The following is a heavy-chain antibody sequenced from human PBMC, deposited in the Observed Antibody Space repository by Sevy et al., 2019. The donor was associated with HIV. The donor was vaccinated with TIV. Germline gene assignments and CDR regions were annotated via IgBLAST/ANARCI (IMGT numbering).Heavy chain of an antibody. CDR1: GFTFSSYW. CDR2: IKQDGSER. V-gene: IGHV3-7*01. J-gene: IGHJ4*02. CDR3: ARWSVCSSASCYSGGYHY. Sequence: GGSLRLSCAASGFTFSSYWLNWVRQAPGKGLEWVANIKQDGSERYYVDSVKGRVTISRDNAKNSLYLQMNSLRVEDTAVYYCARWSVCSSASCYSGGYHYWGQGTLVTVSS. D-gene: IGHD2-2*01.